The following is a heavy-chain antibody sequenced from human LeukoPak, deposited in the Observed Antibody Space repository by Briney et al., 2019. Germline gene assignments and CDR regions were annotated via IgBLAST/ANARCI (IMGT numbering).Heavy chain of an antibody. D-gene: IGHD4-17*01. J-gene: IGHJ4*02. CDR3: ARARDDYGDYGFFDY. Sequence: SQTLSLTCTVSGGSISSGGYYWSWIRQHPGKGLEWIGYIYYSGSTYYNPSLKSRVTISVDTFKNQFSLKLSSVTAADTAVYYCARARDDYGDYGFFDYWGQGTLVTVSS. CDR2: IYYSGST. V-gene: IGHV4-31*03. CDR1: GGSISSGGYY.